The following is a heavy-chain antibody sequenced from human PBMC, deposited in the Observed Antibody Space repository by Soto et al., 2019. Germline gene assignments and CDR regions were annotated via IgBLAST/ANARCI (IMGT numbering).Heavy chain of an antibody. V-gene: IGHV1-69*13. CDR2: IIPIFGTA. CDR1: GGTFSSYA. D-gene: IGHD2-2*01. Sequence: SVKVSCKASGGTFSSYAISWVRQAPGQGLEWMGGIIPIFGTANYAQKFQGRVTITADESTSTAYMELSSLRSEDTAVYYCARDFWYPACDIVVVPAAMCYYGMDVWGQGTTVTVS. J-gene: IGHJ6*02. CDR3: ARDFWYPACDIVVVPAAMCYYGMDV.